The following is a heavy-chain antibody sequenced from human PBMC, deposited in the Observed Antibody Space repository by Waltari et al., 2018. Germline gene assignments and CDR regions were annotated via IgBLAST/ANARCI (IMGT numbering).Heavy chain of an antibody. V-gene: IGHV4-38-2*01. CDR3: ASYRYYYYGMDV. CDR1: GYSISSGYY. CDR2: IYYSGST. J-gene: IGHJ6*02. Sequence: QVQLQESGPGLVKPSETLSLTCAVSGYSISSGYYWGWIRQPPGKGLEWIGYIYYSGSTNYNPSLKSRVTISVDTSKNQFSLKLSSVTAADTAVYYCASYRYYYYGMDVWGQGTTVTVSS.